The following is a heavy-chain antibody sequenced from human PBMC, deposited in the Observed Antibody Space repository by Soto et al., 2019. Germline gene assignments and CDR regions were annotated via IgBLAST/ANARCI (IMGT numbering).Heavy chain of an antibody. CDR3: ARDLMIYGSDSGDYYYMDV. CDR2: IKQDGSEK. J-gene: IGHJ6*03. CDR1: GFTFSSYW. D-gene: IGHD3-10*01. V-gene: IGHV3-7*01. Sequence: PGGSLRLSCAASGFTFSSYWMSWVRQAPGKGLEWVANIKQDGSEKYYVDSVKGRFTISRDNAKNSLYLQMNSLRAEDTAVYYCARDLMIYGSDSGDYYYMDVWGKGTTVTVSS.